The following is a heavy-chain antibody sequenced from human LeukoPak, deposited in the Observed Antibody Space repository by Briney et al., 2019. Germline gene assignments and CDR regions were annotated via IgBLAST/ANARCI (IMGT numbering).Heavy chain of an antibody. Sequence: GGSLRLSCTASGFTFSSHDMSWVRQVPGKGLEWVSALRASGESRYYADSVKGRFTISRDNSQNTVYLQMNSLRAEDTAVYFCARGHHSGSGRRAFYFDYWGQGALVSVSS. CDR3: ARGHHSGSGRRAFYFDY. V-gene: IGHV3-23*01. CDR2: LRASGESR. CDR1: GFTFSSHD. J-gene: IGHJ4*02. D-gene: IGHD3-10*01.